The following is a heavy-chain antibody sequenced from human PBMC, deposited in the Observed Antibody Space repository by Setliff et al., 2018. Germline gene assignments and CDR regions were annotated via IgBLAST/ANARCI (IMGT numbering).Heavy chain of an antibody. V-gene: IGHV3-21*01. CDR1: GFTFSDYY. Sequence: PGGSLRLSCAASGFTFSDYYMNWVRQAPGKGLEWVSSISSSSSYIYYADSVKGRFTISRDNAKNSLYLQMNSLRAEDTAVYYCARDSRARITIFGVVTNWFDPWGQGTLVTVSS. CDR2: ISSSSSYI. CDR3: ARDSRARITIFGVVTNWFDP. D-gene: IGHD3-3*01. J-gene: IGHJ5*02.